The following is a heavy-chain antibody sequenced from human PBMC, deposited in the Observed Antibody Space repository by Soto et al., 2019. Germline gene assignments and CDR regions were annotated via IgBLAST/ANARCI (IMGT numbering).Heavy chain of an antibody. Sequence: GGSLRLSCAAYGFTVGTKFMSWVRQAPGKGLEWVSIIYSGGETYYGDSVKGRFTISGDNSMNMLYLQMDSLIAEDTAVYYCASRRNPYGAYDYWGQGT. D-gene: IGHD4-17*01. CDR1: GFTVGTKF. V-gene: IGHV3-66*01. J-gene: IGHJ4*02. CDR2: IYSGGET. CDR3: ASRRNPYGAYDY.